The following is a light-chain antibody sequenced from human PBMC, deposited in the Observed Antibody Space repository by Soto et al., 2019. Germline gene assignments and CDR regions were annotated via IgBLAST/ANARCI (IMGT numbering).Light chain of an antibody. CDR2: WAS. Sequence: DIVMTQSPDSLAMSLGERPTINCKSSQRVLYSGNNKNYLAWYQQKPGQHPKLLIYWASTRESGVPDRFSGSGSGADFSLTISSLQAEDVAVYYCQQYCSIPLTFVGGTQVEVK. CDR3: QQYCSIPLT. V-gene: IGKV4-1*01. CDR1: QRVLYSGNNKNY. J-gene: IGKJ4*01.